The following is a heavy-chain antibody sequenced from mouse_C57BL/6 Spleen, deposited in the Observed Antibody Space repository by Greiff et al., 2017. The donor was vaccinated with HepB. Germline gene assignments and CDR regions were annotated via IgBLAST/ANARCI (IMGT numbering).Heavy chain of an antibody. CDR2: IDPSDSYT. V-gene: IGHV1-69*01. CDR1: GYTFTSYW. J-gene: IGHJ2*01. Sequence: HVQLKESGAELVMPGASVKLSCKASGYTFTSYWMHWVKQRPGQGLEWIGEIDPSDSYTNYNQKFKGKSTLTVDKSSSTAYMQLSSLTSEDSAVYYCARRDWEGYFDYWGQGTTLTVSS. D-gene: IGHD4-1*01. CDR3: ARRDWEGYFDY.